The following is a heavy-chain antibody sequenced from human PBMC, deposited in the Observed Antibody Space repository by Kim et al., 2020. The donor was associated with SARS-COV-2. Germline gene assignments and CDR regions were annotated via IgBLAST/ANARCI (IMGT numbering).Heavy chain of an antibody. CDR3: ARGRKILYDFWSGYDPSLDY. CDR2: IDHSGST. D-gene: IGHD3-3*01. Sequence: SETLSLTCAVYGGSFSGYYWSWIRQPPGKGLEWIGEIDHSGSTNYNPSLKSRVTISVDTSKNQFSLKLSSVTAADTAVYYCARGRKILYDFWSGYDPSLDYWGQGTLVTVSS. CDR1: GGSFSGYY. V-gene: IGHV4-34*01. J-gene: IGHJ4*02.